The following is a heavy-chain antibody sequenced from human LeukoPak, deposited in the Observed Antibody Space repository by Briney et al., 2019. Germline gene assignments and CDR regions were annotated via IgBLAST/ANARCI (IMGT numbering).Heavy chain of an antibody. CDR2: IWYDGSNK. Sequence: GGSLRLSCAASGFTFSSYAMTWVRQAPGKGLEWVAVIWYDGSNKYYADSVKGRFTISRDNSNNTLYLQMNSLQAEDTAVYYCAREGWLQNAFDIWGQGTRVTVPS. V-gene: IGHV3-33*08. CDR3: AREGWLQNAFDI. J-gene: IGHJ3*02. D-gene: IGHD5-24*01. CDR1: GFTFSSYA.